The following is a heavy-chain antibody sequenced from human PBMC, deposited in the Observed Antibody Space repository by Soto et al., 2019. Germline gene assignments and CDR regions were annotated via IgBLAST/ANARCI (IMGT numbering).Heavy chain of an antibody. D-gene: IGHD4-17*01. CDR3: EWKIYGDYDKITDY. CDR1: GYTFTSYG. Sequence: ASVKVSFKASGYTFTSYGISWVRQALGQGLEWMGWMNPNSGNTGYAQKFQGRVTMTRNTSISTAYMELSSLRSEDTAVYYCEWKIYGDYDKITDYWGQGTLVTVSS. J-gene: IGHJ4*02. CDR2: MNPNSGNT. V-gene: IGHV1-8*02.